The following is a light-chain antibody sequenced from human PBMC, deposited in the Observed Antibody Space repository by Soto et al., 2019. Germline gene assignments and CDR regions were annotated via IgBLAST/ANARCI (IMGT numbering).Light chain of an antibody. J-gene: IGKJ1*01. CDR3: HESYSTLWT. Sequence: DIQMTQSPSSLSASVGDRVTITCRASQSISSYLNWYQQKPGKAPKLLIYAASSLQSGVPSRFSGSGSGTDFTLTISSLQPEDFATYDCHESYSTLWTFGQGTKVVIK. CDR1: QSISSY. V-gene: IGKV1-39*01. CDR2: AAS.